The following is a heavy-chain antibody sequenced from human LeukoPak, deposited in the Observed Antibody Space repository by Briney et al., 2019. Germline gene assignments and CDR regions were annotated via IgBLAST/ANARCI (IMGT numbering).Heavy chain of an antibody. CDR3: ARDGSSGWYGGVDY. CDR1: GYTFTSYY. CDR2: INPSGGST. V-gene: IGHV1-46*01. Sequence: ASVKVSCKASGYTFTSYYMHWVRQAPGQGLEWMGIINPSGGSTSYAQEFQGRVTITRDTSASTAYMELSSLRSEDMAVYYCARDGSSGWYGGVDYWGQGTLVTVSS. J-gene: IGHJ4*02. D-gene: IGHD6-19*01.